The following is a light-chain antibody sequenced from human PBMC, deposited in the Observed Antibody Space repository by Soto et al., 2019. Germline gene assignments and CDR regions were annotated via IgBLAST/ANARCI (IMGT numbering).Light chain of an antibody. J-gene: IGKJ1*01. CDR3: QQYGSSPKT. Sequence: EIELTQSPGTLSLSLGETATLSSRTSQSVSSSYLAWYQQKPGQAPRLLIYGASSRATGIPDRFSGSGSGTDFTLTISRLEPEDFAVYYCQQYGSSPKTFGQGTKV. CDR2: GAS. V-gene: IGKV3-20*01. CDR1: QSVSSSY.